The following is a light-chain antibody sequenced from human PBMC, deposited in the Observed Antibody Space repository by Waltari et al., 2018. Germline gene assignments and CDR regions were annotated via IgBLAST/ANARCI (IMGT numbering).Light chain of an antibody. CDR2: AAS. Sequence: DIQMTQSPSSLSASVGDTVTITCRASQSISSYLNWYLQKPGKAPKLLIYAASSLQSGVPSRFSGSGSGTDFTLTISSLQPEDFATYYCQQSFSVPPGFTFGPGTTVDIK. J-gene: IGKJ3*01. V-gene: IGKV1-39*01. CDR3: QQSFSVPPGFT. CDR1: QSISSY.